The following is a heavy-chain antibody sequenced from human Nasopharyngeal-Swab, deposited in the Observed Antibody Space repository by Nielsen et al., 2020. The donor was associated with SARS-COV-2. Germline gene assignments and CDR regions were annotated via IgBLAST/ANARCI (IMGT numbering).Heavy chain of an antibody. CDR3: ARDIEEWLVVPPLSFDY. D-gene: IGHD3-3*01. V-gene: IGHV1-18*01. CDR2: ISVYNADT. J-gene: IGHJ4*02. Sequence: WVRQAPGQGLEWMGWISVYNADTNYAQKLQGRVSMTTDTSTSTAYMELRSLRSDDTAVYYCARDIEEWLVVPPLSFDYWGQGTLVTVSS.